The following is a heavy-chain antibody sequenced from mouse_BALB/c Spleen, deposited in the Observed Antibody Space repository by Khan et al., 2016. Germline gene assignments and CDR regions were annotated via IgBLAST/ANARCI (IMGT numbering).Heavy chain of an antibody. Sequence: EVELVESGGGLVKPGGSLKLSCAASGFTFSDYYMYWVRQTPEKRLEWVATISDGGSSTYYPDSVTGRFTISRDNAKNNLYLQMSSLKSEDTAMYYCARDRYDYFDYWGQGTTLTVSS. CDR3: ARDRYDYFDY. D-gene: IGHD2-14*01. J-gene: IGHJ2*01. V-gene: IGHV5-4*02. CDR2: ISDGGSST. CDR1: GFTFSDYY.